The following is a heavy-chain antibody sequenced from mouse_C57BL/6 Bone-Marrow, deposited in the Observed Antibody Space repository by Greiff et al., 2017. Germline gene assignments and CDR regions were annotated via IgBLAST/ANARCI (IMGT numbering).Heavy chain of an antibody. D-gene: IGHD1-1*01. CDR3: ARQRHTTVGEGDWYCDV. V-gene: IGHV5-6*01. Sequence: EVQLVESGRDLVKPGGSLKLSCAASGFTFSSYGLSWVRQTPDKRLEWVATISSGGSYTYYPDSVKGRFTISRDNAKNTLYLQMSSLKSEDTARYYSARQRHTTVGEGDWYCDVWGTGTTVTVSA. CDR1: GFTFSSYG. CDR2: ISSGGSYT. J-gene: IGHJ1*03.